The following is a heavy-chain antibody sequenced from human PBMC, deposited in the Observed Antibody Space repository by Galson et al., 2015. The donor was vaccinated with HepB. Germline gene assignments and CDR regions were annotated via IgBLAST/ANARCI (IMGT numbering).Heavy chain of an antibody. J-gene: IGHJ4*02. CDR2: ISWNSGSI. Sequence: SLRLSCAASGFTFDDYGMHWVRQAPGKGLEWVSGISWNSGSIGYADSVKGRFTISRDNAKNSLYLQMNSLRAEDTALYYCAKEIATYYYGSIDYWGQGTLVSVSS. CDR3: AKEIATYYYGSIDY. V-gene: IGHV3-9*01. D-gene: IGHD3-10*01. CDR1: GFTFDDYG.